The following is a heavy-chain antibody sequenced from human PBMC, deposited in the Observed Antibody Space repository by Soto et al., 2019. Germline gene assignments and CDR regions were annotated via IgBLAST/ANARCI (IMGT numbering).Heavy chain of an antibody. CDR3: ARILSAARNRYSYYYMAG. V-gene: IGHV3-21*06. J-gene: IGHJ6*03. D-gene: IGHD6-13*01. CDR1: GVTPIPCR. Sequence: GEDCRHPWTASGVTPIPCRDIVFRHVLEKRMEWVSSISSVSTYIFYADSVRGRFTVSRDNAKNSLYLQINSLRAEDTAVYYCARILSAARNRYSYYYMAGWGQRTTVPVSS. CDR2: ISSVSTYI.